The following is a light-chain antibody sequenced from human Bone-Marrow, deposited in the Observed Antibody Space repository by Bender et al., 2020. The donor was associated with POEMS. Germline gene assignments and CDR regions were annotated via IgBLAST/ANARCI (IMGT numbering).Light chain of an antibody. J-gene: IGLJ3*02. CDR2: DVS. V-gene: IGLV2-14*01. CDR1: SSDVGSYNY. CDR3: CSYTSSSTLA. Sequence: QSALTQPASVSGSPGQSITISCTGTSSDVGSYNYVSWFQQHPGKAPKLMIYDVSDRPSGVSNRFSGSKSGNTASLTISGLQPEDEADYYCCSYTSSSTLAFGGGTKLTVL.